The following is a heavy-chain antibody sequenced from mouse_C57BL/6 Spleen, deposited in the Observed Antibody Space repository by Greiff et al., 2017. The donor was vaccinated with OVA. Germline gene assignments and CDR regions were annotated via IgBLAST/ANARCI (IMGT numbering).Heavy chain of an antibody. Sequence: QVQLKQPGAELVRPGTSVKLSCKASGYTFTSYWMHWVKQRPGQGLEWIGVIDPSDSYTNYNQKFKGKATLTVDTSSSTAYMQLSSLTSEDSAVYYCAVDSSGLFAYWGQGTLVTVSA. CDR2: IDPSDSYT. D-gene: IGHD3-2*02. CDR3: AVDSSGLFAY. V-gene: IGHV1-59*01. CDR1: GYTFTSYW. J-gene: IGHJ3*01.